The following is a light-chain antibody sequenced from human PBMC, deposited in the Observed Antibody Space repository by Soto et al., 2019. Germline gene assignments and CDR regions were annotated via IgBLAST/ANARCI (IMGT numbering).Light chain of an antibody. CDR3: RSYAGSNSVV. Sequence: QSALTQPPSASGSPGQSVTISCTGTSSDVGGYNYVSWYQHHPGKAPKLMIYEVSKRPSGVPDRFSGSKSGNTASLTVSGLQAEDEADYYCRSYAGSNSVVFGGGTKVTVL. V-gene: IGLV2-8*01. CDR1: SSDVGGYNY. J-gene: IGLJ2*01. CDR2: EVS.